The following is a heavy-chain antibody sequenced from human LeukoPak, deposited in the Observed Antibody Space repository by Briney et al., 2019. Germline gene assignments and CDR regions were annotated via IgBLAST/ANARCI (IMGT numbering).Heavy chain of an antibody. J-gene: IGHJ4*02. D-gene: IGHD5-24*01. CDR3: ATDPDGYNRFDY. CDR1: GYTFTSYY. Sequence: ASVKVSCKAFGYTFTSYYVHWVRQAPGQGLEWMGIINPSGGTNYAQKFQGRVTMTEDTSTDTAYMELSSLRSEDTAVYYCATDPDGYNRFDYWGQGTLVTVSS. CDR2: INPSGGT. V-gene: IGHV1-46*01.